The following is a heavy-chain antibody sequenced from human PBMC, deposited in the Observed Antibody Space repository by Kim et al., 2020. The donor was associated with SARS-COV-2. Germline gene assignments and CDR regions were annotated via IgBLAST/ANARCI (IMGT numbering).Heavy chain of an antibody. CDR1: GYSFTSYW. Sequence: GESLKISCKGSGYSFTSYWISWVRQMPGKGLEWMGRIDPSDSYTNYSPSFQGHVTISADKSISTAYLQWSSLKASDTAMYYCATQDTFIAAAGFDYWGQGTLVTVSS. CDR2: IDPSDSYT. J-gene: IGHJ4*02. V-gene: IGHV5-10-1*01. CDR3: ATQDTFIAAAGFDY. D-gene: IGHD6-13*01.